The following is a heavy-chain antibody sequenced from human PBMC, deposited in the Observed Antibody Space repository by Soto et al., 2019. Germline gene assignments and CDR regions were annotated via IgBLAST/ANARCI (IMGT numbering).Heavy chain of an antibody. CDR1: GFTFSSYS. CDR2: ISSSSSYI. CDR3: AQHVNTVTTLWFDP. Sequence: EVQLVESGGGLVKPGGSLRLSCAASGFTFSSYSMNWVRQAPGKGLEWVSSISSSSSYIYYADSVKGQFTISRDNAKNSLYLQMNSLRAEDTAVYYCAQHVNTVTTLWFDPWGQGTLVTVSS. J-gene: IGHJ5*02. D-gene: IGHD4-17*01. V-gene: IGHV3-21*01.